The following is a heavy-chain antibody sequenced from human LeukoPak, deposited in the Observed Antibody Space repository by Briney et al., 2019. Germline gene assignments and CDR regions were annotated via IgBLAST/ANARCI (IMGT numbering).Heavy chain of an antibody. CDR3: ARDGGTSSSWYGWHY. J-gene: IGHJ4*02. CDR2: INPSGGST. CDR1: GYTFTSYY. V-gene: IGHV1-46*01. D-gene: IGHD6-13*01. Sequence: ASVTVSCKASGYTFTSYYMHWVRQAPGQGLEWMGIINPSGGSTSYAQKFQGRVTMTRDTSTSTVYMELSSLRSEDTAVYYCARDGGTSSSWYGWHYWGQGTLVTVSS.